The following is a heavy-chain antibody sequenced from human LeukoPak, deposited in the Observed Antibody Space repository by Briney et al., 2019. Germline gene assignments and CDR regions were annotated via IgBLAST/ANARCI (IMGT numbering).Heavy chain of an antibody. CDR3: ARHVCSEQRLVPFDY. V-gene: IGHV4-59*08. CDR2: IYYSGST. Sequence: SETLSLTCTVSGGSISSYYWSWIRQPPGKGLEWIGYIYYSGSTNYNPSLKSRVTISVDTSKNQFSLKLSSVTAADTAVYYCARHVCSEQRLVPFDYWGQGTLVTVSS. D-gene: IGHD6-19*01. J-gene: IGHJ4*02. CDR1: GGSISSYY.